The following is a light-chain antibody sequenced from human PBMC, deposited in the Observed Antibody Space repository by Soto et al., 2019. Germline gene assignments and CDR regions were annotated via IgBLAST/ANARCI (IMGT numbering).Light chain of an antibody. Sequence: QSVLAQPPSASGTPGQRVTISCSGSTSNVGSNLASWYQQLPGSAPKLLIYNDYERPSGVPDRFSGSKSGTSASLGISGLRSEDEADYYCQSYDSSLSGSVVFGGGTKLTVL. CDR2: NDY. CDR1: TSNVGSNL. V-gene: IGLV1-47*02. CDR3: QSYDSSLSGSVV. J-gene: IGLJ2*01.